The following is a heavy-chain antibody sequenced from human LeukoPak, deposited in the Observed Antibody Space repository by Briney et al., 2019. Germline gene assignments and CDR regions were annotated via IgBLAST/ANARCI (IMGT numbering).Heavy chain of an antibody. D-gene: IGHD6-19*01. CDR3: ATYIAVAGTLDY. Sequence: GGSLRLSCAASGFTFSSYGMSWVRQAPGKGLEWVSAISGSGGSTYYADSVKGRFTISRDNSKNTLYLQMNSLRAEDTAVYYCATYIAVAGTLDYWGQGTLVTVSS. CDR1: GFTFSSYG. V-gene: IGHV3-23*01. CDR2: ISGSGGST. J-gene: IGHJ4*02.